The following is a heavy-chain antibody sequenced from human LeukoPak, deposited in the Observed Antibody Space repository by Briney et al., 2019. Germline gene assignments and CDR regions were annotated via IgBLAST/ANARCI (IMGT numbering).Heavy chain of an antibody. J-gene: IGHJ4*02. CDR1: GFTFDDYA. CDR3: ARGNSGWYYYFDY. Sequence: GGSLRLSCAASGFTFDDYAMNWVRQAPGKGLEWVSGISWNSGRIGYADSVKGRFTISRDNSKNTLYLQMNSLRAEDTAVYYCARGNSGWYYYFDYWGQGTLVTVSS. D-gene: IGHD6-19*01. CDR2: ISWNSGRI. V-gene: IGHV3-9*01.